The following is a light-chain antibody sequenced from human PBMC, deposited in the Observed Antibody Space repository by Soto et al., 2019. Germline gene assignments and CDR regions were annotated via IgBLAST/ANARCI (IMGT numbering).Light chain of an antibody. Sequence: QSVLTQSPSASASLGASIKLTCTLSGGHSSYAIACHQQQPEKGPRYLMNLNNDGSHTKGDGIPDRFSGSSSGAERYLTISSLQSEDEADYYCQTWATGIRVFGGGTKLTVL. J-gene: IGLJ3*02. CDR1: GGHSSYA. CDR3: QTWATGIRV. V-gene: IGLV4-69*01. CDR2: LNNDGSH.